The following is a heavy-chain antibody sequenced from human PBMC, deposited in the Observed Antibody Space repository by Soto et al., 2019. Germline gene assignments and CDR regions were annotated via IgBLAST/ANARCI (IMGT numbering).Heavy chain of an antibody. J-gene: IGHJ4*02. Sequence: ASVKVSCKASGYTFTSYGISWVRQAPGQGLEWMGWISAYNGNTNYAQKLQGRVTMTTDTSTSTAYMELRSLRSDDTAVYYCARPNTIFGVVTSFDYWGQGTLVTVLL. CDR3: ARPNTIFGVVTSFDY. D-gene: IGHD3-3*01. CDR1: GYTFTSYG. V-gene: IGHV1-18*04. CDR2: ISAYNGNT.